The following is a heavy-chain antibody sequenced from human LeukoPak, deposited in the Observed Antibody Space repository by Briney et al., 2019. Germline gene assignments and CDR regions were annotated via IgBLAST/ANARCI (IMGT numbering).Heavy chain of an antibody. CDR3: ARELSGYGTIDY. V-gene: IGHV3-23*01. Sequence: GGSLRLSCAASGFTFSSYAMNWVRQAPGKGLEWVSAISGSGVSTYYADSVKGRFTISRDNSKNTLYLQMNSLTAVDTAVYFCARELSGYGTIDYWGQGTLVTVPS. CDR2: ISGSGVST. D-gene: IGHD5-12*01. CDR1: GFTFSSYA. J-gene: IGHJ4*02.